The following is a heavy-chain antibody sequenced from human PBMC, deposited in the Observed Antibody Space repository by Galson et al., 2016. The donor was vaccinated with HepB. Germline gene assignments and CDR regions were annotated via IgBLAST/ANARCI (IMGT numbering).Heavy chain of an antibody. CDR3: ARAGMSVAGSRRQYYYGMDV. CDR1: GFTFSSYW. Sequence: SLRLSCAASGFTFSSYWMHWVRQGPGKGLVWVARINSDKTSTSYADSVKGRFTIFRDNAKNTLYLQMHSLRAEDTAVYYCARAGMSVAGSRRQYYYGMDVWGQGTTVTVSS. CDR2: INSDKTST. V-gene: IGHV3-74*01. J-gene: IGHJ6*02. D-gene: IGHD6-19*01.